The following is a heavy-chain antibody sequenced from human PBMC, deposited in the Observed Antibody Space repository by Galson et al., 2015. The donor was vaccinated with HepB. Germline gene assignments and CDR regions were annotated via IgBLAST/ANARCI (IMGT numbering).Heavy chain of an antibody. CDR1: GFTFSSYA. Sequence: SLRLSCAASGFTFSSYAMHWVRQAPGKGLEWVAVISYDGSNKYYADSVKGRFTISRDNSKNTLYLQMNSLRAEDTAVYYCARGEGYFDWLYLGWGQGTLVTVSS. J-gene: IGHJ4*02. D-gene: IGHD3-9*01. CDR2: ISYDGSNK. V-gene: IGHV3-30*04. CDR3: ARGEGYFDWLYLG.